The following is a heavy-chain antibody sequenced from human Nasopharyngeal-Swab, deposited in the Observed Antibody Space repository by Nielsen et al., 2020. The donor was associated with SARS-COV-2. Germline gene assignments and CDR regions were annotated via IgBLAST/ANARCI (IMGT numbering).Heavy chain of an antibody. V-gene: IGHV3-20*01. D-gene: IGHD3-3*01. CDR3: ARQTIYSFGWFDP. CDR2: INWIGGSA. CDR1: GFTFDDYA. J-gene: IGHJ5*02. Sequence: GESLKISCAASGFTFDDYAMSWVRQVPGKGLEWVANINWIGGSADYSDAVKGRFTISRDNAKNSLYLQMNSLRAEDTAIYHCARQTIYSFGWFDPWGQGNLVTVSS.